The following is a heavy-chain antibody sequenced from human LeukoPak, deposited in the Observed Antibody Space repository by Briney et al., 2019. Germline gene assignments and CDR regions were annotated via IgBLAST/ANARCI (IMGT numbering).Heavy chain of an antibody. CDR2: SNGDGSST. J-gene: IGHJ4*02. Sequence: GGSLRLSCAASGFTFSSYWMHWVRQAPGKGLLRVSRSNGDGSSTAYADSVKGRFTISRDNAKNTLYLQMNSLRAEDAALYYCARAGYCSGGNCYSSYYDYWGQGTLVTVSS. D-gene: IGHD2-15*01. CDR1: GFTFSSYW. CDR3: ARAGYCSGGNCYSSYYDY. V-gene: IGHV3-74*01.